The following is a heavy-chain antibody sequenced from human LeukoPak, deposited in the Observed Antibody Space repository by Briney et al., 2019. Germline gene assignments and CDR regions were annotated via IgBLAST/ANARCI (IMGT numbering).Heavy chain of an antibody. CDR3: ANQGPRALADY. CDR2: ISGSGGTT. CDR1: GFTFSSYA. J-gene: IGHJ4*02. Sequence: GGSLRLSCVASGFTFSSYAMSWVRQAPGKGLEWVSAISGSGGTTYYADSVKGRFTISRDNSKNTLYLQMNSLRAEDTAVYYCANQGPRALADYWGQGTLVTVSS. D-gene: IGHD6-13*01. V-gene: IGHV3-23*01.